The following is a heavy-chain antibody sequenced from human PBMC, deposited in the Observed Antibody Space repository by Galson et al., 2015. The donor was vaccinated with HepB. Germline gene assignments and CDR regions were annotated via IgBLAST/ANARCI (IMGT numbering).Heavy chain of an antibody. J-gene: IGHJ5*02. D-gene: IGHD6-19*01. V-gene: IGHV3-23*01. CDR2: ISGSGGPI. CDR1: GFIFSSYA. Sequence: SLRLSCAASGFIFSSYAMSWVRQAPGKGLEWVSAISGSGGPIYYAGSVKGRFTISRDNSKNTLYLHIDSLRADDTAVYYCAKGGWHGGVGFDPWGQGTQVTVSS. CDR3: AKGGWHGGVGFDP.